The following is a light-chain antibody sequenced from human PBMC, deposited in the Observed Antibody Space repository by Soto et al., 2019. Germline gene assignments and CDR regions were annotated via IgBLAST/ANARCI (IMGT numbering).Light chain of an antibody. CDR3: QQYNNRGFT. Sequence: DIQMTQSPSTLSASVGDRVTITCRASQSISSWLAWYQQKPGKAPKLLIYDASSLESGVPSRFSGSGSGTEFTLTISSLQPDDFATYYCQQYNNRGFTFGPGTKVDIK. V-gene: IGKV1-5*01. CDR1: QSISSW. CDR2: DAS. J-gene: IGKJ3*01.